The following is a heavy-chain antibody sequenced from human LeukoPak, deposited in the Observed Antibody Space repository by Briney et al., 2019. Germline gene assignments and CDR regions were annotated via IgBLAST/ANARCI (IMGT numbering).Heavy chain of an antibody. V-gene: IGHV4-59*12. CDR3: ARGNGYSYGYLRLPGYYFAY. CDR1: GGSISSYY. J-gene: IGHJ4*02. CDR2: INYSGST. D-gene: IGHD5-18*01. Sequence: SETLSLTCAVSGGSISSYYWSWIRQPPGKGLEWIGYINYSGSTNYNPSLKSRVTISVDTSKNQFSLKLRSVTAADTAVYYCARGNGYSYGYLRLPGYYFAYWGQGTLVTVSS.